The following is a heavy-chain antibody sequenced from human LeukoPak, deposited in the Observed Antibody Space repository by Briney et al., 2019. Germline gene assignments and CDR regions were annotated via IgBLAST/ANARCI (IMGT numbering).Heavy chain of an antibody. J-gene: IGHJ4*02. V-gene: IGHV4-39*07. CDR1: GYSLSSSNYY. Sequence: SETLSLTCTVSGYSLSSSNYYWSWVRQPPGKGLEWIGSIYYSGSTYYNPSLKSRVTISVDTSKNQFSLKLSSVTAADTAVYYCARRSIGARPDHFDYWGQGTLVTVSS. CDR2: IYYSGST. D-gene: IGHD6-6*01. CDR3: ARRSIGARPDHFDY.